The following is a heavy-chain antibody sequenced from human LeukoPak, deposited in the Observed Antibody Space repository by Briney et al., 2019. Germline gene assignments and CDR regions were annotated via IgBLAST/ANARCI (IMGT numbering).Heavy chain of an antibody. D-gene: IGHD2-21*01. V-gene: IGHV3-7*01. J-gene: IGHJ4*02. CDR2: IKQDGDEK. CDR3: ARQIDTNFFAY. CDR1: GFTFSSYC. Sequence: QPGGSLRLSCAASGFTFSSYCMSWVRQIPGKGLEWVANIKQDGDEKYYVDSVKGRFTISRDNAKKSLYLQLNSLRAEDTAVYYCARQIDTNFFAYWGQGTLVTVSS.